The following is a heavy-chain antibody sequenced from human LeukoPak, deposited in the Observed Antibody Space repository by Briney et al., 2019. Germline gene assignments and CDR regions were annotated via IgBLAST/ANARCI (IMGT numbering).Heavy chain of an antibody. V-gene: IGHV3-48*01. CDR1: GFTFSSYS. D-gene: IGHD3-10*01. J-gene: IGHJ4*02. CDR2: ISSSSSTI. Sequence: GVSLRLSCAASGFTFSSYSMNWVRQAPGKGLEWVSYISSSSSTIYYADSVKGRFTISRDNAKNSLYLQMNSLRAEDTAVYYCARDPTPRGYYGSGSQAGCFDYWGQGTLVTVSS. CDR3: ARDPTPRGYYGSGSQAGCFDY.